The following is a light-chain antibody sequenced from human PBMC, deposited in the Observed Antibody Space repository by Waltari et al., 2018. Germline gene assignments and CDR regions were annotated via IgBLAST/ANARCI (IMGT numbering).Light chain of an antibody. CDR3: QTGGHGTWV. CDR1: SGHITNV. Sequence: HLELTQSPSASASLRASVKLPCTLSSGHITNVVAWHQQQPQKGPRYLMKVKSDGSHSRGDEIPVRFSGSSSGAERYLTISSLQSEDEAGYYCQTGGHGTWVFGGGTKLTVL. J-gene: IGLJ3*02. CDR2: VKSDGSH. V-gene: IGLV4-69*01.